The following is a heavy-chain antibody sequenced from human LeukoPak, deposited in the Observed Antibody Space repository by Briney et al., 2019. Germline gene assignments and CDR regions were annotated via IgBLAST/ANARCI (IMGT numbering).Heavy chain of an antibody. CDR1: GYSFTGYY. V-gene: IGHV1-2*02. CDR3: ARDGPGSGRVFDY. J-gene: IGHJ4*02. CDR2: INPNSGGT. D-gene: IGHD1-26*01. Sequence: GASVKVSCKASGYSFTGYYLHWVRQAPGQGPEWMGSINPNSGGTNYAQEFQGRVTMTRDTSIRTAYMELSRLRSDDTAVYYCARDGPGSGRVFDYWGQGTLVTVSS.